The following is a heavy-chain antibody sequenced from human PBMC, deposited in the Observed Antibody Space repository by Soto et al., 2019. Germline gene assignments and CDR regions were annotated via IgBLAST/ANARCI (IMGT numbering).Heavy chain of an antibody. CDR2: ISGSGGST. J-gene: IGHJ5*02. CDR1: GFTFSTYA. D-gene: IGHD2-15*01. CDR3: ARDNCSGGSCYLFDP. V-gene: IGHV3-23*01. Sequence: EVQLLESGGGLVQPGGFLRLSCVASGFTFSTYAMSWVRQAPGEGLEWVSAISGSGGSTYYADSVKGRFTISRDNSKNTLYLQMNSLRAEDTAVYYCARDNCSGGSCYLFDPWGQGTLVTVSS.